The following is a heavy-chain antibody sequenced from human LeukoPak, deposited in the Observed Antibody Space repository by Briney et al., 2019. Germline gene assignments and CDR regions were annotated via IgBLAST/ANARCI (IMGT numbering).Heavy chain of an antibody. V-gene: IGHV3-7*03. Sequence: GTSLRLSCAASGFTFSSYWMSWVRQAPGKGLEWVANIKQDGSEKYYVDSVKGRFTISRDNAKNSLYLQMNSLRAEDTAVYYCARFRATYYYDSSGYYYPNYWGQGTLVTVSS. J-gene: IGHJ4*02. D-gene: IGHD3-22*01. CDR1: GFTFSSYW. CDR3: ARFRATYYYDSSGYYYPNY. CDR2: IKQDGSEK.